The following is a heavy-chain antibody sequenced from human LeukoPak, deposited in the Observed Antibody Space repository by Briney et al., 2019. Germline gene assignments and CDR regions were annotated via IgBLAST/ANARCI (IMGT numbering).Heavy chain of an antibody. Sequence: PGGSLRLSCAASGFTFSSYEMNWVRQAPGKGLEWLSYISSGGGSTYYADSVRGRFTISRDNAKYSLYLQTNSLRAEDTAVYYCARALVRFRFDYWGQGTLVTVSS. V-gene: IGHV3-48*03. CDR3: ARALVRFRFDY. CDR2: ISSGGGST. D-gene: IGHD3-3*01. J-gene: IGHJ4*02. CDR1: GFTFSSYE.